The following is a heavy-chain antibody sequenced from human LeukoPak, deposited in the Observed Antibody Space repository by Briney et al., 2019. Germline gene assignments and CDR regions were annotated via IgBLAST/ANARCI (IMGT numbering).Heavy chain of an antibody. D-gene: IGHD3-22*01. Sequence: GGSLRLSCAASGFTFSSYSMNWVRQAPGKGLEWVSSISSSSYIYYADSVKGRFTISRDNAKNSLYLQMNSLRAEDTAVYYCARLGEVYYDSSGYSIWGQGTMVTVSS. CDR1: GFTFSSYS. V-gene: IGHV3-21*01. J-gene: IGHJ3*02. CDR3: ARLGEVYYDSSGYSI. CDR2: ISSSSYI.